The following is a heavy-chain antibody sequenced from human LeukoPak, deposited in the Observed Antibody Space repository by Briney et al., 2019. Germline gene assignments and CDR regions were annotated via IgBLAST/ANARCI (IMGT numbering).Heavy chain of an antibody. CDR3: TKGPDARIFTDQDWFDP. CDR2: IWYDGSNK. V-gene: IGHV3-33*03. D-gene: IGHD2-15*01. CDR1: GFTFSSYG. J-gene: IGHJ5*02. Sequence: GGSLRLSCAASGFTFSSYGMPWVRQAPGKGLEWVAVIWYDGSNKYYADSVEGRFTISRDNAKNSLYLQMNSLRAEDTALYYCTKGPDARIFTDQDWFDPWGQGTLVTVSS.